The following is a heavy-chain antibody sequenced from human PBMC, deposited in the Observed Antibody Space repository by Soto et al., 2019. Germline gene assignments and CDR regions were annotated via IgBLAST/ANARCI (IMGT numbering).Heavy chain of an antibody. V-gene: IGHV1-69*13. CDR2: IIPIFGTA. D-gene: IGHD3-3*01. CDR3: ARDRATIFGVVIPPGMDV. CDR1: GGTFSSYA. J-gene: IGHJ6*02. Sequence: SSVKVSCKASGGTFSSYAISWVRQAPGQGLEWMGGIIPIFGTANYAQKFQGRVTITADESTSTAYMELSSLRSEDTAVYYCARDRATIFGVVIPPGMDVWGQGTTVTVSS.